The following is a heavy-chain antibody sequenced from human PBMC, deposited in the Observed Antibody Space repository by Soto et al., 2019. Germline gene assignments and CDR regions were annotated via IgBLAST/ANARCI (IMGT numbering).Heavy chain of an antibody. J-gene: IGHJ5*02. V-gene: IGHV1-18*01. D-gene: IGHD2-2*01. CDR2: ISAYTDNP. CDR3: ARVIPGAEAWFGP. Sequence: QVQLVQSGGEVKKPGGSVKVSCKASGYTFTNYGVTWVRQAPGQGLEWMGWISAYTDNPNYAQKFQGRVTMTIDTSTTTAYMDLRSLTSDDTAVYYCARVIPGAEAWFGPWGQGTLVTVSS. CDR1: GYTFTNYG.